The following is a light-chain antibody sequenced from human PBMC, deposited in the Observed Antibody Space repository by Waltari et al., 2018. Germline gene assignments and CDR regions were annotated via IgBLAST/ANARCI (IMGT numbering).Light chain of an antibody. J-gene: IGKJ2*01. CDR3: QQSYSTPRT. V-gene: IGKV1-39*01. Sequence: DIQMTQSPSSLSASVGDRVPITCRASQSISTYLNWYQQKPGKAPKLLIYAASTLQTGVPSRFSGSGSGTDFTLTISCLQPEDFATYYCQQSYSTPRTFGQGTKLEIK. CDR1: QSISTY. CDR2: AAS.